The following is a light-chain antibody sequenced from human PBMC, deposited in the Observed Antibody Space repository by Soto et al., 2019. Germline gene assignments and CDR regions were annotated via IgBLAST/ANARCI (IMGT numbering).Light chain of an antibody. CDR3: QQYNIYPVD. CDR1: QPISNY. CDR2: DAS. Sequence: DIQLTQSPSFLSASVGDRVTITCRASQPISNYLAWYQQKPGKAPELLIYDASSLESGVPSRFSGSGSGTEFTLTINSLQPQDFATYYCQQYNIYPVDFGQGTKVDIK. J-gene: IGKJ1*01. V-gene: IGKV1-9*01.